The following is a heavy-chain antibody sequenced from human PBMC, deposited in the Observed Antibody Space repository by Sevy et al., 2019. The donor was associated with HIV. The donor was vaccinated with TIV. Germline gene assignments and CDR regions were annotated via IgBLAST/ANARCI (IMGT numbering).Heavy chain of an antibody. V-gene: IGHV4-39*01. D-gene: IGHD6-19*01. CDR3: ARHISGWYEGACDY. Sequence: SEILSLTCTVSGGSISSSSYYWGWIRQPPGKGLEWIGSIYYSGSTYYNPSLKSRVTISVDTSKNQFSLKLSSVTAADTAVYYCARHISGWYEGACDYWGQGTLVTVSS. J-gene: IGHJ4*02. CDR1: GGSISSSSYY. CDR2: IYYSGST.